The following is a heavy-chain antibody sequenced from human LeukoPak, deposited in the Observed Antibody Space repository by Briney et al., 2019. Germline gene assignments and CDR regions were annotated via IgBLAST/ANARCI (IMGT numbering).Heavy chain of an antibody. D-gene: IGHD2-15*01. CDR2: INHSGST. J-gene: IGHJ5*02. V-gene: IGHV4-34*01. Sequence: KPSETLSLTCAVYGGSFSGYYWSWIRQPPGKGLEWIGEINHSGSTNYNPSLKSRVTISVDTSKNQFSLKLSSVTAADTAVYYCARALVVAASGGNWFDPWGQGTLVTVSS. CDR1: GGSFSGYY. CDR3: ARALVVAASGGNWFDP.